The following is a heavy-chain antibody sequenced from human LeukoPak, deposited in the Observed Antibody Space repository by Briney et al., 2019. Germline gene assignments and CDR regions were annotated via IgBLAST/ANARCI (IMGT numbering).Heavy chain of an antibody. CDR3: ATGPYYDILPGYYTG. CDR1: GFTFSSYA. CDR2: ISGSGGST. J-gene: IGHJ4*02. Sequence: GGSLRLSCAASGFTFSSYAMSWVRQAPGKGLEWVSAISGSGGSTYYADSVKGRFTISRDNSKNTLYLQMNSLRAEDTAVYYCATGPYYDILPGYYTGWGQGTLVTVSS. D-gene: IGHD3-9*01. V-gene: IGHV3-23*01.